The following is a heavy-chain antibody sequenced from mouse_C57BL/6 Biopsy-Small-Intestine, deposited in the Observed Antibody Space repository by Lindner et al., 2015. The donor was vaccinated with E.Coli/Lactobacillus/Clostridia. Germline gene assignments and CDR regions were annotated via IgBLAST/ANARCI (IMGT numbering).Heavy chain of an antibody. V-gene: IGHV1-82*01. D-gene: IGHD1-1*01. Sequence: VQLQESGPEMVKPGASVKISCKASGYAFSTSWMNWVKQRPGKGLEWIGRIYPGDGDTNSNGNFKVKATLTADISSSTAYMQLSSLTSEDSAVYFCTRAYGGTWYFDVWGTGTTVTVSS. CDR2: IYPGDGDT. CDR1: GYAFSTSW. CDR3: TRAYGGTWYFDV. J-gene: IGHJ1*03.